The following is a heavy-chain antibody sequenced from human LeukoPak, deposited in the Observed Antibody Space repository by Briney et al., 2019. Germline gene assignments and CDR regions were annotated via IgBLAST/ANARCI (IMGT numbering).Heavy chain of an antibody. CDR1: GVSIVSNYW. V-gene: IGHV4-39*01. Sequence: SETLSLTCAVSGVSIVSNYWWNWVRQSPGKGLEWIGTIYYSGSTYYNPSLRSRVTMSVATSSNHFSLKLSSVTAADAAVYYCARHYSGDLYYFDHWGQGTLVTVSS. CDR3: ARHYSGDLYYFDH. CDR2: IYYSGST. D-gene: IGHD4-17*01. J-gene: IGHJ4*02.